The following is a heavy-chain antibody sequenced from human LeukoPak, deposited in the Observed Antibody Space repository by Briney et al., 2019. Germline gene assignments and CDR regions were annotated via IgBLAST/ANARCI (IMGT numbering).Heavy chain of an antibody. CDR3: GRFTRSGDSVY. CDR1: GFTFSSYW. V-gene: IGHV3-7*04. Sequence: GGSLRPSCAASGFTFSSYWMSWVRQAPGKGLEGVANIKQDGSEKQYVDSVKGRFAISRDNAENSLYLQMNSLKAEDTAMYYCGRFTRSGDSVYWGQGTLVTVSS. D-gene: IGHD7-27*01. CDR2: IKQDGSEK. J-gene: IGHJ4*02.